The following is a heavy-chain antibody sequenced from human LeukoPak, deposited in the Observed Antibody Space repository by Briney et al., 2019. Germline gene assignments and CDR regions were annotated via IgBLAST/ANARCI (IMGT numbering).Heavy chain of an antibody. J-gene: IGHJ6*02. CDR2: IIPIFGTA. CDR3: ARDRTAYYDSSGYYYYYGMDV. V-gene: IGHV1-69*01. Sequence: SVTVSCKASGGTFSSYAISWVRQAPGQGLEWMGGIIPIFGTANYAQKFQGRVTITADESTSTAYMELSSLRSEDTAVYYCARDRTAYYDSSGYYYYYGMDVWGQGTTVTVSS. D-gene: IGHD3-22*01. CDR1: GGTFSSYA.